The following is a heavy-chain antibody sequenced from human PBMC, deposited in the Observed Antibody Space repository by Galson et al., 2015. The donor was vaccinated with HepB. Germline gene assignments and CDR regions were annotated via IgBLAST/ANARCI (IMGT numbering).Heavy chain of an antibody. D-gene: IGHD6-13*01. Sequence: SLRLSCAASGFTFSSYAMHWVRQAPGKGLEWVAVISYDGSNKYYADSVKGRFTISRDNSKNTLYLQMNSLRAEDTAVYYCARDVAAGIGLFDYWGQGTLVTVSS. CDR2: ISYDGSNK. CDR3: ARDVAAGIGLFDY. V-gene: IGHV3-30*04. CDR1: GFTFSSYA. J-gene: IGHJ4*02.